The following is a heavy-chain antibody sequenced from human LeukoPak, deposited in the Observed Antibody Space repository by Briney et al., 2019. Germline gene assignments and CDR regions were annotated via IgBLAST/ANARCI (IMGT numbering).Heavy chain of an antibody. Sequence: PGGSPRLSCAASRFTVSSNYMTWVRQAAGKGLEWVSVIYSGGSTYYADSVKGRFTISRDNSKNTLYLQMNSLRAEDTAVYYCARVRWGGLYYFDYWGQGTLVTVSS. CDR3: ARVRWGGLYYFDY. CDR1: RFTVSSNY. V-gene: IGHV3-66*01. D-gene: IGHD3-16*01. CDR2: IYSGGST. J-gene: IGHJ4*02.